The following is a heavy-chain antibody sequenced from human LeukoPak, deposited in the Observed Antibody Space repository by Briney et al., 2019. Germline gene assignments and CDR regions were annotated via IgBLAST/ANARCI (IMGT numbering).Heavy chain of an antibody. J-gene: IGHJ4*02. Sequence: SETLSLTYTVSGGSISSSSYYWGWIRQPPGKGLEWIGSIYYSGCTYYNPSLKSRVTISVDTSKNQFSLKLSSVTAADTAVYYCARPREEKLASPFDYWGQGTLVTVSS. V-gene: IGHV4-39*07. CDR1: GGSISSSSYY. CDR3: ARPREEKLASPFDY. CDR2: IYYSGCT.